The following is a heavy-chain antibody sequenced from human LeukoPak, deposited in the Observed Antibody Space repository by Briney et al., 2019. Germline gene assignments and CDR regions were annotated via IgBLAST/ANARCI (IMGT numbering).Heavy chain of an antibody. CDR2: INPSGGST. CDR1: GYTFTRHY. V-gene: IGHV1-46*01. CDR3: ARDSSGWSVDY. D-gene: IGHD6-19*01. Sequence: ASVKVSCKASGYTFTRHYMHWVRQAPGQGLEWMGIINPSGGSTRYAQKFQGRVTMTRDMSTNTVYMELSSLRSEDTALYYCARDSSGWSVDYWGQGTLVTVSS. J-gene: IGHJ4*02.